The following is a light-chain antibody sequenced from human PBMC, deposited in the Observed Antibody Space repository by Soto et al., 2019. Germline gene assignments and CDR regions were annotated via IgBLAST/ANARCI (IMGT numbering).Light chain of an antibody. V-gene: IGKV3D-15*01. CDR3: QQYNDWPPAIT. CDR2: GAS. Sequence: EILMTQSPATLSVSPGERATLSCRASQSVSTSLAWYQQKPGQPPRLLIYGASTRVASIPARFSGSGSGTDFTLTISSLQSEDFAVYYCQQYNDWPPAITFGQGTRLEIK. CDR1: QSVSTS. J-gene: IGKJ5*01.